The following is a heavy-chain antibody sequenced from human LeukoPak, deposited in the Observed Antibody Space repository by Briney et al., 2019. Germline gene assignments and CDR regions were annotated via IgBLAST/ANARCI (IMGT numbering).Heavy chain of an antibody. CDR2: MKQDGSEK. J-gene: IGHJ4*02. CDR1: GFTFRSYW. CDR3: ARGIEDRITIFGY. V-gene: IGHV3-7*03. Sequence: GGSLRLSCVASGFTFRSYWMSWVRQAPGKGLEWVANMKQDGSEKYYVDSVKGRFTISRDNAKNSLYLQMNSLGAEDTAVYYCARGIEDRITIFGYWGQGTLVTVSS. D-gene: IGHD3-3*01.